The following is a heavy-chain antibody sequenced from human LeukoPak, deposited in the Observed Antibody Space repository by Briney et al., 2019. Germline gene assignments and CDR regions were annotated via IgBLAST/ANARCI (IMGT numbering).Heavy chain of an antibody. Sequence: PSETLSLTCTVSGGSISSYYWIWIRQSPGKGLEGMGYIYYSGSTNYNPSLKSPVTISVDTSKNQFSLKLSSVTAAATAVYYCAREPITMVRGARGAFDIWGQGTMVTVSS. V-gene: IGHV4-59*01. CDR1: GGSISSYY. CDR2: IYYSGST. J-gene: IGHJ3*02. D-gene: IGHD3-10*01. CDR3: AREPITMVRGARGAFDI.